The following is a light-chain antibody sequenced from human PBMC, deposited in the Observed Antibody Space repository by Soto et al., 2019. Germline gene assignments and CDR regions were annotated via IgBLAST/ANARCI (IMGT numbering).Light chain of an antibody. Sequence: EFVLTQSPGTLSLSPWGRATLSCRASQTVRNNYLAWYQQKPGEAPRVLIYDASSRATGIPDRFSGGGSGTDFTLTISSLQPEDFATYYCQQSYSTLTFGGGTKVDIK. CDR2: DAS. J-gene: IGKJ4*01. CDR3: QQSYSTLT. CDR1: QTVRNNY. V-gene: IGKV3D-20*02.